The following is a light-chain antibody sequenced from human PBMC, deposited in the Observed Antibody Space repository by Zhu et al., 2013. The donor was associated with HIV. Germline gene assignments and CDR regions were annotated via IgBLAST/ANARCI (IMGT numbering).Light chain of an antibody. J-gene: IGKJ1*01. Sequence: EIVLTQSPVTLSLSPGERATLSCRASQSVSGYLAWYQQKPGQAPRLLIYGASTRATGIPARFSGSGSGTEFTLTISSLQSEDFAVYYCQQYFNWPTFGQGTKVEIK. CDR1: QSVSGY. CDR2: GAS. V-gene: IGKV3-15*01. CDR3: QQYFNWPT.